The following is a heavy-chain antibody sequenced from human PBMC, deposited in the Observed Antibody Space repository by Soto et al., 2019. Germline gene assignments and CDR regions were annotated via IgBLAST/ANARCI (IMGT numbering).Heavy chain of an antibody. CDR3: ARVTAGSSDFDY. V-gene: IGHV1-8*01. CDR1: GYSFTKFD. Sequence: QVQLVQSGAEVKEPGASVRVSCKASGYSFTKFDINWVRQAPGQGLEWMGWLNPKSGNTGYAQNLQGRVTMTRDTSISTAYMELRSLRSEDTALYCCARVTAGSSDFDYWGQGTLVTVSS. CDR2: LNPKSGNT. D-gene: IGHD6-6*01. J-gene: IGHJ4*02.